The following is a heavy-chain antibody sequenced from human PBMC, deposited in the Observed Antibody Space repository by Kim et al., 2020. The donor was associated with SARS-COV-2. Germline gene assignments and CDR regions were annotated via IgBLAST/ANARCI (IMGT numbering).Heavy chain of an antibody. V-gene: IGHV4-59*01. J-gene: IGHJ2*01. Sequence: SETLSLSCTVSGGSISSYYWNWIRQAPGKGLEWIGYIYYSGSTNYNASLKSRGTITLDTSKNQFSLKLSSVTAADTAVDFCVRVANGDYERYFDLWGRG. CDR3: VRVANGDYERYFDL. D-gene: IGHD4-17*01. CDR2: IYYSGST. CDR1: GGSISSYY.